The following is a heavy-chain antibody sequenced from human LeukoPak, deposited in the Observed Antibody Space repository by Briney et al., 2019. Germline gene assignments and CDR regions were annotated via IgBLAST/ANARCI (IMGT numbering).Heavy chain of an antibody. CDR2: IYYSGST. Sequence: PSETLSLTCTVSGGSISSYYWSWIRQPPGKGLEWIGYIYYSGSTNYNPSLKSRVTISVDTSKNQFSLKLSSVTAADTTVYYCARGDGYNYDYWGQGTLVTVSS. CDR1: GGSISSYY. D-gene: IGHD5-24*01. CDR3: ARGDGYNYDY. V-gene: IGHV4-59*01. J-gene: IGHJ4*02.